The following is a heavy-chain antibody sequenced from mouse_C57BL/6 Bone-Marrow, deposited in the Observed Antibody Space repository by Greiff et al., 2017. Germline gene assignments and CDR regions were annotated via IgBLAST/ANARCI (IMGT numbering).Heavy chain of an antibody. Sequence: VQLQQSGAELVRPGASVKLSCTASGFNIKDDYMHWVKQRPEQGLEWIGWIDPENGDTEYASKFQGKATITADTSSNTAYLQLSSLTSEDTAVYYCTTTITTVVAKNWYFDVWGTGTTVTVSS. CDR3: TTTITTVVAKNWYFDV. J-gene: IGHJ1*03. D-gene: IGHD1-1*01. CDR2: IDPENGDT. V-gene: IGHV14-4*01. CDR1: GFNIKDDY.